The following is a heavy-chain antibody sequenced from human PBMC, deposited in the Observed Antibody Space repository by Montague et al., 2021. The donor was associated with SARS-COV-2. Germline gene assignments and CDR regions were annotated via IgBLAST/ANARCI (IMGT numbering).Heavy chain of an antibody. Sequence: SETLSLTCSVSGGSISGHYWSWIRQPPGKGLEWIGNFDHSGDTKYNPSLKSRATISVDTSKNHFALRLSSVTAADTAVYYCVGDAYNPLDGNWGQGTLVTVSS. CDR3: VGDAYNPLDGN. J-gene: IGHJ4*02. V-gene: IGHV4-59*11. D-gene: IGHD2-21*01. CDR1: GGSISGHY. CDR2: FDHSGDT.